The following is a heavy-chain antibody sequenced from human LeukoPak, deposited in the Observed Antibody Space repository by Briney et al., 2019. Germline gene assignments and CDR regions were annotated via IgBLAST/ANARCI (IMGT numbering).Heavy chain of an antibody. D-gene: IGHD2-21*01. J-gene: IGHJ4*02. CDR2: MYIGHNP. Sequence: PGGALRLSCAASGLTVSSAYMSWVRQAPGKGLEWVSIMYIGHNPPYEDSVKGRFTISRPNYKNTLYLQMNSLRAEDTAVYYCARVRAWVFDYWGQGTLVTVSS. CDR3: ARVRAWVFDY. V-gene: IGHV3-53*04. CDR1: GLTVSSAY.